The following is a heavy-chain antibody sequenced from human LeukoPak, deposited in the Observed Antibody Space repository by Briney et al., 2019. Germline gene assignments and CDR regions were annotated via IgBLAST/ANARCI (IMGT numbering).Heavy chain of an antibody. Sequence: SETLSLTCAVYGGSFSGYYWSWIRQPPGKGLEWIGEVNHSGSTNYIPSLKSRVTVSVDTSKNQFSLKLSSVAAADTAVYYCARRAGSGSRFTHYYYYYYMDVWGKGTTVTISS. V-gene: IGHV4-34*01. CDR1: GGSFSGYY. CDR3: ARRAGSGSRFTHYYYYYYMDV. CDR2: VNHSGST. J-gene: IGHJ6*03. D-gene: IGHD3-10*01.